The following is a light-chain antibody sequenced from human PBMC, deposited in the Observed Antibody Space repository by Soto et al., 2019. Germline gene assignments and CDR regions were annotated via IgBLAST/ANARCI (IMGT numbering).Light chain of an antibody. CDR3: SSYTRSSTLI. CDR2: EVR. V-gene: IGLV2-14*01. J-gene: IGLJ1*01. CDR1: SSDVGGYNY. Sequence: QSALTQPVSVSGSPGQSITISRTGTSSDVGGYNYVSWYRQHPGKAPKLMIYEVRNRPSGVSNRFSGSKSGNTASLTISGLQAEDEADYYCSSYTRSSTLIFGIGTKVTVL.